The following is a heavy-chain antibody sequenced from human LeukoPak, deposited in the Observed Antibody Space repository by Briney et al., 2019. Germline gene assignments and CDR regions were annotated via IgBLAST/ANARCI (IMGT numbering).Heavy chain of an antibody. CDR3: TRGLVVLSATSWAFDI. V-gene: IGHV1-8*01. CDR2: MNPNSGNT. CDR1: GYTFTSYD. D-gene: IGHD2-15*01. J-gene: IGHJ3*02. Sequence: GASVKVSCKASGYTFTSYDINWVRQATGQGLEWMGWMNPNSGNTGYPQKFQARVSMTRNTTISTAYMELSSLRSEDTAVYYCTRGLVVLSATSWAFDIWGHGTMVTVSS.